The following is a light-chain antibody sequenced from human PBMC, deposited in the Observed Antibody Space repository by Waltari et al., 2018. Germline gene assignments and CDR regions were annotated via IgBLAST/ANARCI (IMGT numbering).Light chain of an antibody. CDR3: QQYYSTPQT. V-gene: IGKV4-1*01. CDR2: WAS. J-gene: IGKJ1*01. Sequence: DVVMTQSPDSLAVSLGERASINCKSSQTILYTSNNKSYLAWYQQKPGQPPKLLIYWASTPESGVPDRFSGSGSGTDVTLTISSLQAEDVAVYYCQQYYSTPQTFGQGTKVEIK. CDR1: QTILYTSNNKSY.